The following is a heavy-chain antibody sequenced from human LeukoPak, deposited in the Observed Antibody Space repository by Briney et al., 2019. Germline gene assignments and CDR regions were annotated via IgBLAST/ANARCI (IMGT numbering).Heavy chain of an antibody. Sequence: GESLKISCKGSGYSFTSYWIGWVRQMPGKGLEWMGIIYPSDSDTRYSPSFQGQVTISADKSISTAYLQWSSLKASDTAMYYCARSKERYYYDSSGSDTFDAFDIWGQGTMVTVSS. J-gene: IGHJ3*02. CDR2: IYPSDSDT. CDR3: ARSKERYYYDSSGSDTFDAFDI. CDR1: GYSFTSYW. V-gene: IGHV5-51*01. D-gene: IGHD3-22*01.